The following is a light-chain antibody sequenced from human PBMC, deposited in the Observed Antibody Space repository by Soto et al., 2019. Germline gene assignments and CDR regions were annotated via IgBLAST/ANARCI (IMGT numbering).Light chain of an antibody. Sequence: QAVVTQPPSVSGAPGQRVTISCTGSSSNFGANFDVQWYQQFPGTAPKLLIYGDTIRPSGVPDRFSGSKSGTSASLAITGLRAEDGADYYCQSYDTRLRWVFGGGTKLTAL. CDR3: QSYDTRLRWV. CDR2: GDT. V-gene: IGLV1-40*01. CDR1: SSNFGANFD. J-gene: IGLJ2*01.